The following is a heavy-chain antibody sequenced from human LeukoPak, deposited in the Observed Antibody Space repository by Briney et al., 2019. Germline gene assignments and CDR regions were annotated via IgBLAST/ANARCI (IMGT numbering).Heavy chain of an antibody. CDR3: ARRLWFGESKGFDP. Sequence: SETLSLTCTVSGGSISSYYRSWIRQPPGKGLEWIGYIYYSGSTNYNPSLKSRVSISVDTSKNQFSLKLSSVTAADTAVYYCARRLWFGESKGFDPWGQGTLVTVSS. J-gene: IGHJ5*02. CDR1: GGSISSYY. CDR2: IYYSGST. V-gene: IGHV4-59*01. D-gene: IGHD3-10*01.